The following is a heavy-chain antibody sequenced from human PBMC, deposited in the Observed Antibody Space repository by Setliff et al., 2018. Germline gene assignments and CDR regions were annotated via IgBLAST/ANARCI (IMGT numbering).Heavy chain of an antibody. V-gene: IGHV3-48*03. J-gene: IGHJ4*02. D-gene: IGHD6-13*01. Sequence: GGSLRLSCVASGFTFSNYEMNWVRQAPGKGLEWVSYISSSGSTIYYADSVKGRFTISRDSARNSLYLQMNSLRAEDTAVYYCAIVTWYATDYWGQGTLVTVSS. CDR3: AIVTWYATDY. CDR1: GFTFSNYE. CDR2: ISSSGSTI.